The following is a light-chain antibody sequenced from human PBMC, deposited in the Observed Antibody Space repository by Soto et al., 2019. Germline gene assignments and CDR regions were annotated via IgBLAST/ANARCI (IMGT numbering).Light chain of an antibody. J-gene: IGKJ1*01. CDR3: QQLDFSPRT. CDR1: QSVSSSY. CDR2: GAS. Sequence: EIVLTQSPGTLSLSPGERATLSCRASQSVSSSYLAWYQQKPGQAPRLLIYGASRRATGIPDRFSGSGSGTDFTLTISRLEPEDFTLYYCQQLDFSPRTFGQGTKVEI. V-gene: IGKV3-20*01.